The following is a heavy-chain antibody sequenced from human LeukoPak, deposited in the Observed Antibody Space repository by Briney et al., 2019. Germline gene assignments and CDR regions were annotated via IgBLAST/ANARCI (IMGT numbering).Heavy chain of an antibody. Sequence: GGSLRLSCAASGFTFSSYEMNWVRQAPGKGLEWISFITSSGNPIYYPDSVKGRFTITRDNAKNSLYLQMNSLTAEDTAIYYCARSPYSGRSFDIWGQGTMVTVSS. D-gene: IGHD1-26*01. J-gene: IGHJ3*02. V-gene: IGHV3-48*03. CDR1: GFTFSSYE. CDR2: ITSSGNPI. CDR3: ARSPYSGRSFDI.